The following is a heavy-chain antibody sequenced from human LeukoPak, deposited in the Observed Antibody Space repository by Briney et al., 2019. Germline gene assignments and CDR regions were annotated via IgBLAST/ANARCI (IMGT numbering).Heavy chain of an antibody. D-gene: IGHD3-10*01. Sequence: SETLSLTCAVYGGTFTGNYWTWIRQPPTKGLEWIGEINHSGRTNYNPSLKSRVTIVVDTSKKQFYLKLTSVTAADTAAYYCARGLIGYYYGSGSTYYYGMDVWGQGTTVTVSS. J-gene: IGHJ6*02. CDR3: ARGLIGYYYGSGSTYYYGMDV. CDR1: GGTFTGNY. V-gene: IGHV4-34*01. CDR2: INHSGRT.